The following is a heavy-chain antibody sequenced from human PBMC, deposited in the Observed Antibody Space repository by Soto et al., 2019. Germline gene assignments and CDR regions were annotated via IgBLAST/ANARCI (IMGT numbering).Heavy chain of an antibody. Sequence: QVQLVQSGAEVKKPGSSVKVSCKASGGTFSSYAISWVRQAPGQGLEWMGGIIPIFGTANYAQKFQGRVTITADESTSTAYMELSSRRSEDTAVYYCARGPGSSGYYYVHFDYWGQGTLVTVSS. J-gene: IGHJ4*02. CDR3: ARGPGSSGYYYVHFDY. D-gene: IGHD3-22*01. CDR1: GGTFSSYA. CDR2: IIPIFGTA. V-gene: IGHV1-69*01.